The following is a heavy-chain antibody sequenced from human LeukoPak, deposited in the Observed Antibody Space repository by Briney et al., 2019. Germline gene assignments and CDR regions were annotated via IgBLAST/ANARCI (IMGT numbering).Heavy chain of an antibody. J-gene: IGHJ4*02. CDR2: MNPNSGNT. CDR1: GYTFTSYD. Sequence: ASVKVSCKASGYTFTSYDINWVRQATGQGLEWMGWMNPNSGNTGYAQKFQGRVTMTRNTSISTAYMELSSLRSEDAAVYCCARGGPYDILTGYYMPDYWGQGTLVTVSS. V-gene: IGHV1-8*01. CDR3: ARGGPYDILTGYYMPDY. D-gene: IGHD3-9*01.